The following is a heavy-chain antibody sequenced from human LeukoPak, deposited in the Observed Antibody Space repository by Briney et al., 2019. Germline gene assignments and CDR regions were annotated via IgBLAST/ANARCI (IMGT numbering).Heavy chain of an antibody. Sequence: SVKVSCKASGGTFSSYAISWVRQAPGQGLEWMGRIIPILGIANYAQKFQGRVTITADKSTSTAYMELSSLRSEDTAVYYCARGIPLNYYGSGSYYKDAFDIWGQGTMVTVSS. V-gene: IGHV1-69*04. J-gene: IGHJ3*02. D-gene: IGHD3-10*01. CDR3: ARGIPLNYYGSGSYYKDAFDI. CDR1: GGTFSSYA. CDR2: IIPILGIA.